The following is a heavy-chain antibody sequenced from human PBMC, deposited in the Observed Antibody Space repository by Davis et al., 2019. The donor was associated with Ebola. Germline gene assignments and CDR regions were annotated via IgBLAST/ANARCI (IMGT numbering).Heavy chain of an antibody. CDR1: GGTFSSYA. D-gene: IGHD5-12*01. J-gene: IGHJ6*02. CDR3: ARAEYSGYDWLGMDV. CDR2: IIPILGTA. V-gene: IGHV1-69*11. Sequence: SVKVSCKASGGTFSSYAISWVRQAPGQGLEWMGRIIPILGTANYAQKFQGRVTITADESTSTAYMELSSLRSEDTAVYYCARAEYSGYDWLGMDVWGQGTTVTVSS.